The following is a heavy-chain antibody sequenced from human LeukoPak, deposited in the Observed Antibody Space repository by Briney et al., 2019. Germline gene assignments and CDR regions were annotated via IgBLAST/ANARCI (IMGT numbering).Heavy chain of an antibody. CDR2: ISGSGGST. J-gene: IGHJ4*02. D-gene: IGHD3-10*01. V-gene: IGHV3-23*01. CDR3: AKDALKYGSGSYYFFDY. Sequence: GGSLRLSCAASGITFNSYTMNWVRQAPGKGLEWVSAISGSGGSTYYADSVKGRFTISRDNSKNTLYLQMNSLRAEDTAVYYCAKDALKYGSGSYYFFDYWGQGTLVTVSS. CDR1: GITFNSYT.